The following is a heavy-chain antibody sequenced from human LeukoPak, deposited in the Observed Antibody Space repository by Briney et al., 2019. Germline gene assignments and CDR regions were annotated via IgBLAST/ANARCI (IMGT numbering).Heavy chain of an antibody. Sequence: PGGSLRLSWAASGFTVSSNYMSWVSQAPGKGLEWVSVIYSGGSTYYADSVKGRFTISRHNSKNTLYLQMNSLRAEDTAVYYCARESAMVFDYWGQGTLVTVSS. V-gene: IGHV3-53*04. CDR2: IYSGGST. D-gene: IGHD5-18*01. J-gene: IGHJ4*02. CDR1: GFTVSSNY. CDR3: ARESAMVFDY.